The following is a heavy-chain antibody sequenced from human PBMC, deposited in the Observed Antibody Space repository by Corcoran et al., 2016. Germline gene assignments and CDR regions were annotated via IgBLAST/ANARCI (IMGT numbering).Heavy chain of an antibody. CDR1: GGSISSSSYY. Sequence: QLQLQESGPGLVKHSETLSLTCTVSGGSISSSSYYWGWIRQHPGKGLEWIGSIYYSGSTYYNPYLKSRVTISVDTTKNKDSLKLSSVTAADTALYYCARDVRRWCECYFDYWGQGTLVTVSS. CDR2: IYYSGST. CDR3: ARDVRRWCECYFDY. D-gene: IGHD2-8*01. J-gene: IGHJ4*02. V-gene: IGHV4-39*07.